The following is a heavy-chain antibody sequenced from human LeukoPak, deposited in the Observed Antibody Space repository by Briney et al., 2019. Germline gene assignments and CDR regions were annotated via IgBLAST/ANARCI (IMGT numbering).Heavy chain of an antibody. V-gene: IGHV4-59*11. CDR1: GVSIGSHY. Sequence: SETLSLTCTVSGVSIGSHYWSWIRQSPGKGLEWIGCVYNSGTTVYNPSLTGRVTISVDSSKNQYSLNLRSVTAADAAVYYCARDAYWGQGILVTVSS. CDR3: ARDAY. J-gene: IGHJ4*02. CDR2: VYNSGTT.